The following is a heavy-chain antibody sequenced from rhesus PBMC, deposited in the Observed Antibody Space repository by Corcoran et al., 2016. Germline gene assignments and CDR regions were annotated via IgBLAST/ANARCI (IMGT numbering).Heavy chain of an antibody. J-gene: IGHJ4*01. D-gene: IGHD6-13*01. V-gene: IGHV4-160*01. CDR2: IYGSSGSP. CDR1: GGSFSSYW. Sequence: QVQLQESGPGLVKPSETLSLTCAVSGGSFSSYWWGWIRQPSGKGLEWIGSIYGSSGSPEYTPSLKSRVTISGDTSKKQFSLKLRSVTAADTAVYYCARSHSTWSDYWGQGLLVTVSS. CDR3: ARSHSTWSDY.